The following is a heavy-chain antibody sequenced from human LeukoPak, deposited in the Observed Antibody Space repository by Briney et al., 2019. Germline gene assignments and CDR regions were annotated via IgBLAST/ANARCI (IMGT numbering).Heavy chain of an antibody. J-gene: IGHJ6*02. CDR2: IIPIFGTA. V-gene: IGHV1-69*13. Sequence: SVKVSCKASGGTSSSYAISWVRQAPGQGLEWMGGIIPIFGTANYAQKFQGRVTITADESTSTAYMELSSLRSEDTAVYYCARDNGQQWLVRGYYYGMDVWGQGTTVTVSS. CDR1: GGTSSSYA. CDR3: ARDNGQQWLVRGYYYGMDV. D-gene: IGHD6-19*01.